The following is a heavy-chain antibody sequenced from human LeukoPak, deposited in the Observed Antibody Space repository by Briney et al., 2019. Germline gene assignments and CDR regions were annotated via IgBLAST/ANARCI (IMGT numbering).Heavy chain of an antibody. D-gene: IGHD3-10*01. CDR2: FYTSGST. CDR1: GGPISSYY. J-gene: IGHJ4*02. Sequence: SETLSLTCTVSGGPISSYYWSWIRQPAGKGLEWIGRFYTSGSTNYNPSLKSRVTISVDKSKNQFSLKLSSVTAADTAVYYCARSPYYYGSGTYYDYWGQGTLVTVSS. CDR3: ARSPYYYGSGTYYDY. V-gene: IGHV4-4*07.